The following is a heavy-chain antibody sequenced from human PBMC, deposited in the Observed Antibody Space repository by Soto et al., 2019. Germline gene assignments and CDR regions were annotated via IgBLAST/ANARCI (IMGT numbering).Heavy chain of an antibody. Sequence: PGGSLRLSCAASGFTFSSYGMHWVRQAPGKGLEWMTVISYDGRNKYYADSVKGRFTISRDNSKNTLYLQMNSLRAEDTAVYYCAKSPSLRFFDWLSIDCWGQGTLVTVSS. CDR2: ISYDGRNK. J-gene: IGHJ4*02. CDR1: GFTFSSYG. CDR3: AKSPSLRFFDWLSIDC. D-gene: IGHD3-9*01. V-gene: IGHV3-30*18.